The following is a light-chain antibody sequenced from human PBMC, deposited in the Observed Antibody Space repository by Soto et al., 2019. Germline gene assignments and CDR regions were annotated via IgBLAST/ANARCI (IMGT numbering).Light chain of an antibody. CDR2: AAS. Sequence: EIVMTQSPATLSVSPGERATLSCRASQSVISNLAWYQQKPGQSPRLLIYAASSRATGSPDRFSGSGFGTDFTLTIASLEPEDFAVYYCQQRSNWPLTFGGGTKVDIK. J-gene: IGKJ4*01. V-gene: IGKV3-11*01. CDR3: QQRSNWPLT. CDR1: QSVISN.